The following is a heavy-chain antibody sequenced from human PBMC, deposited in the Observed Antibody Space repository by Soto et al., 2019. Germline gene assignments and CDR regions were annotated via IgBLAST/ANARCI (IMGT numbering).Heavy chain of an antibody. CDR3: VRHPPGDGIWYDY. J-gene: IGHJ4*02. D-gene: IGHD6-13*01. Sequence: PGESLKISCKGSGYTFTAYWITWVRQMPGKGLEWMGRIDPIDSYTYYSPSFQGHVTISVDKSISTAYLQWSSLKASDTAMYYCVRHPPGDGIWYDYWGQGSLVTVSS. V-gene: IGHV5-10-1*01. CDR2: IDPIDSYT. CDR1: GYTFTAYW.